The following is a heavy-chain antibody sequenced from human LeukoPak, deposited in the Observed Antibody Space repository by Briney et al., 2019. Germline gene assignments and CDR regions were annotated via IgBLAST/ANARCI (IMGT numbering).Heavy chain of an antibody. D-gene: IGHD3-3*01. V-gene: IGHV5-51*01. Sequence: GESLKISCKGSGYSFTSYWIGWVRQMPGKGLEWMGIIYPGDSDTRHSPSLQGQVTISVDTSIGTAYLQWSSLKASDTAIYYCARQNDFRLDYWGQGTLVTVSS. CDR1: GYSFTSYW. CDR2: IYPGDSDT. J-gene: IGHJ4*02. CDR3: ARQNDFRLDY.